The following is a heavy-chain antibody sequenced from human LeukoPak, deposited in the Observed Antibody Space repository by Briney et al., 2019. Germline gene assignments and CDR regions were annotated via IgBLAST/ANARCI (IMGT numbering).Heavy chain of an antibody. V-gene: IGHV3-9*01. CDR1: GFTFDDYA. J-gene: IGHJ3*02. D-gene: IGHD3-10*01. CDR3: AKDGLWFGESYAFDI. CDR2: ISWNSGSI. Sequence: PGGSLRLSCAASGFTFDDYAMHWVRQAPGKGLEWVSGISWNSGSIGYADSVKGRFTISRDNAKNSLYLQMNSLRAEDTALYYCAKDGLWFGESYAFDIWGQGTMVTVSS.